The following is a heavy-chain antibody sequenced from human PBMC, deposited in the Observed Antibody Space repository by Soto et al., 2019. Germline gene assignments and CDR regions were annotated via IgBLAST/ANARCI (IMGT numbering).Heavy chain of an antibody. V-gene: IGHV3-9*01. CDR1: GFTFDDYA. CDR3: AKGSYYGS. D-gene: IGHD3-10*01. CDR2: ISWNSGSI. Sequence: EVQLVESGGGLVQPGRSLRLSCAASGFTFDDYAMHWVRQAPGKGLEWVSGISWNSGSIGYADSVEGRFTISRDNAKNSLYLQMNSLRAEDTALYYCAKGSYYGSWGQGTLVTVSS. J-gene: IGHJ5*02.